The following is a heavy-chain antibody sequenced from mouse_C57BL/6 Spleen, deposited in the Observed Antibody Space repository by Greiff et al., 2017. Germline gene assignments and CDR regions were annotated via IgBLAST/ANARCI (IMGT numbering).Heavy chain of an antibody. V-gene: IGHV1-54*01. J-gene: IGHJ2*01. D-gene: IGHD1-1*01. CDR2: INPGSGGT. CDR3: ARNPFYYGSFDY. Sequence: QVQLQQSGAELVRPGTSVKVSCKASGYAFTNYLIEWVKQRTGQGLEWIGVINPGSGGTNYNEKFKGKATLTADKSSSTAYMQLSSLTSEDSAVYFCARNPFYYGSFDYWGQGTTLTVSS. CDR1: GYAFTNYL.